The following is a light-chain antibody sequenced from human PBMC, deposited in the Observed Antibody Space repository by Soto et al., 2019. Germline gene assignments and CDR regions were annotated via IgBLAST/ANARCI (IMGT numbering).Light chain of an antibody. CDR3: QQYRSSPHT. J-gene: IGKJ2*01. Sequence: EIVLTQSPGTLSLSPGERATLSCRASQSVRSSYLAWYQQKPGQAPRLLIYGASSRATGIPDRFSGIGSGTDFTLSISRLEPEDFAVYYCQQYRSSPHTFGQGTQLEIK. V-gene: IGKV3-20*01. CDR2: GAS. CDR1: QSVRSSY.